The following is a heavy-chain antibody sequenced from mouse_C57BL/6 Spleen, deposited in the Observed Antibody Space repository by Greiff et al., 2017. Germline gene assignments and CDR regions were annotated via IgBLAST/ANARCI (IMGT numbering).Heavy chain of an antibody. J-gene: IGHJ2*01. Sequence: QVHVKQPGAELVMPGASVKLSCKASGYTFTSYWMHWVKQRPGQGLEWIGEIDPSDSYTNYNQKFKGKSTLTVDKSSSTAYMQLSSLTSEDSAVYYCARGRFFDYWGQGTTLTVSS. CDR3: ARGRFFDY. CDR2: IDPSDSYT. CDR1: GYTFTSYW. V-gene: IGHV1-69*01.